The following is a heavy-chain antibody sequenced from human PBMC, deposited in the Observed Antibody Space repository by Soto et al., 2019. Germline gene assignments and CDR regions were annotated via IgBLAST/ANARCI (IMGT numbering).Heavy chain of an antibody. CDR3: AKDLDSSSSYPDH. Sequence: EVQLLESGGGLVQPGGSLRLSCAASGFNFSDYAMSWVRQAPGKGLEWVSAISGSGGTTYYAVSVNGRFTISRDNSNNSLYLQMHSLSAEDTAVYSCAKDLDSSSSYPDHWGQGTLVSVSS. D-gene: IGHD6-6*01. V-gene: IGHV3-23*01. CDR2: ISGSGGTT. CDR1: GFNFSDYA. J-gene: IGHJ4*02.